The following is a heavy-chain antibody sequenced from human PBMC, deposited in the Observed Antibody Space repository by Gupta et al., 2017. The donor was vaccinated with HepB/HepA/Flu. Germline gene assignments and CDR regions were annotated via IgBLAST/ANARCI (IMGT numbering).Heavy chain of an antibody. CDR2: IIPILGIA. J-gene: IGHJ4*02. CDR1: GGTFSSYA. CDR3: WFRYSDPFPQGTFDY. V-gene: IGHV1-69*04. D-gene: IGHD3-3*01. Sequence: QVQLVQSGAEVKKPGSSVKVSCKASGGTFSSYAISWVRQAPGQGLEWMGRIIPILGIANYAQKFQGRVTITADKSTSTAYMELSSLRSEDTAVYYCWFRYSDPFPQGTFDYWGQGTLVTVSS.